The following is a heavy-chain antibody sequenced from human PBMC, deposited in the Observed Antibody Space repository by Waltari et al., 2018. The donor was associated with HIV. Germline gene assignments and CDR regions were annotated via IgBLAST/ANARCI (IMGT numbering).Heavy chain of an antibody. CDR2: ASRSGST. J-gene: IGHJ4*02. CDR1: GYSISSDYF. Sequence: QVQLHESGPGMVKPSETLYLTCAVPGYSISSDYFWGWIRQPPGKGLEWIGSASRSGSTYYSPSLKSRVTISLDTSKNQFSLKLNSVAAADTAVYYCGSGSRRGHSHGIDYWGQGTLVTVSS. CDR3: GSGSRRGHSHGIDY. D-gene: IGHD5-18*01. V-gene: IGHV4-38-2*01.